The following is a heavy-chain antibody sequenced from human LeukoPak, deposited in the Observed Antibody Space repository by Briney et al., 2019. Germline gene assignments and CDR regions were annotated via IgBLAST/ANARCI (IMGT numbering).Heavy chain of an antibody. CDR2: ISTYNGNT. CDR1: NYTFTSYG. Sequence: ASVKVSCKASNYTFTSYGISWMRQAPGQGLEWMGWISTYNGNTHYAQKLQGRVTMITDTSTSTAYMELRSLRSDDTSVYYCARDGGGGSKFDYWGQGTLLTVSS. V-gene: IGHV1-18*01. D-gene: IGHD2-15*01. J-gene: IGHJ4*02. CDR3: ARDGGGGSKFDY.